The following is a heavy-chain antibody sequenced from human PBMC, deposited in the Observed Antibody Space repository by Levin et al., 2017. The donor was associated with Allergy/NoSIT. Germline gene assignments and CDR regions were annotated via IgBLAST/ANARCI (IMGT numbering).Heavy chain of an antibody. J-gene: IGHJ4*02. CDR3: AEGHYDSSGYFFAPFDY. CDR2: ISGAGAIT. CDR1: GFSFNNYG. V-gene: IGHV3-23*01. D-gene: IGHD3-22*01. Sequence: GGSLRLSCAASGFSFNNYGMNWIRQSPGRGLEWVSGISGAGAITYYADSVKGRFTISRDNSKNMLLLQMNSLTADDTAIYYCAEGHYDSSGYFFAPFDYWGQGTLVTVSS.